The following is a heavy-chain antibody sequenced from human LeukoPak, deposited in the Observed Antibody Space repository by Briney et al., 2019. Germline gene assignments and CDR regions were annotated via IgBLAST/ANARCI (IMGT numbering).Heavy chain of an antibody. Sequence: SETLSLTCTVSGGSISSGGYYWSWIRQHPGKGLEWIGYIYYSGSTYYNPSLKSRVTISVDTSKNQFSLKLSSVTAADTAVYYCARSIAVAAPFFDYWGQGTLVTVSS. CDR2: IYYSGST. CDR1: GGSISSGGYY. J-gene: IGHJ4*02. V-gene: IGHV4-31*03. CDR3: ARSIAVAAPFFDY. D-gene: IGHD6-19*01.